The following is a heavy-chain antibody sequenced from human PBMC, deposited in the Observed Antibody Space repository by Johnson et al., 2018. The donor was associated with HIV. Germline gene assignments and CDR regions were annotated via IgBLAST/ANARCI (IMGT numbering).Heavy chain of an antibody. J-gene: IGHJ3*02. CDR1: GFTFSSHA. CDR2: IYSGGST. Sequence: QVQLVESGGGVVQPGRSLRLSCAASGFTFSSHAMHWVRQAPGKGLEWVSVIYSGGSTYYADSVQGRFTISRDNSKNTLYLQMNTLGAEDTAVYYCAKDRSRLHDAFDIWGQGTMVTVSS. CDR3: AKDRSRLHDAFDI. V-gene: IGHV3-NL1*01. D-gene: IGHD5-24*01.